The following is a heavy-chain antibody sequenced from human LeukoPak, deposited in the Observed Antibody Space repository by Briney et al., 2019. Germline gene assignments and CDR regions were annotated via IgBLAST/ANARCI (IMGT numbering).Heavy chain of an antibody. V-gene: IGHV4-4*02. CDR2: IYHSGST. CDR3: ARGRRWGYYYYMDV. J-gene: IGHJ6*03. CDR1: GGSISSSNW. Sequence: SETLSLTCAVSGGSISSSNWWSWVRQPPGKGLEWIGEIYHSGSTNYNPSLKSRVTISVDKSKNQFSLKLSSVTAADTAVYYCARGRRWGYYYYMDVWGKGTTVTVSS. D-gene: IGHD1-26*01.